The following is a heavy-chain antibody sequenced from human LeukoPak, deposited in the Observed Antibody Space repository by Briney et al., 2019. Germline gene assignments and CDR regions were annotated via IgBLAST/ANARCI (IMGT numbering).Heavy chain of an antibody. Sequence: GGSLRLSCAASGFTVSSNYMSWVRQAPGKGLEWVSVTYSGGSTYYADSVKGRFTISRDNSKNTLYLQMNSLRAEDTAVYYCALVRDSSGLDYWGQGTLVTVSS. V-gene: IGHV3-66*02. CDR1: GFTVSSNY. CDR3: ALVRDSSGLDY. CDR2: TYSGGST. D-gene: IGHD3-22*01. J-gene: IGHJ4*02.